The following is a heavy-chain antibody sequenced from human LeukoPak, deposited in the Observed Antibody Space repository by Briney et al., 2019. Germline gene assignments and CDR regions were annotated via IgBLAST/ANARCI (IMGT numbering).Heavy chain of an antibody. CDR2: ISGSGGST. D-gene: IGHD5-12*01. J-gene: IGHJ5*02. CDR3: TIVATTASYNWFDP. V-gene: IGHV3-23*01. Sequence: PGGSLRLSCAASGFTFSSYAMSWVRQAPGKGLEWVSAISGSGGSTYYADSVKGRFTISRDNSKNTLYLQMNCLRAEDTAVYYCTIVATTASYNWFDPWGQGTPVTVSS. CDR1: GFTFSSYA.